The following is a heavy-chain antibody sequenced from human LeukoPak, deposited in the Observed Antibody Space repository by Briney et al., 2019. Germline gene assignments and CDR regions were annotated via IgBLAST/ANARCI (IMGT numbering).Heavy chain of an antibody. Sequence: SETLSLTCTVSGGSISSSSYFWGWIRQPPGKGLEWIGSIYYSGSTYYNPSLKSRVTISVDTSKNQFSLKLSSVTAADTAVYYCARSPITISEDYFDYWGQGTLVTVSS. CDR1: GGSISSSSYF. CDR3: ARSPITISEDYFDY. V-gene: IGHV4-39*01. J-gene: IGHJ4*02. D-gene: IGHD3-3*01. CDR2: IYYSGST.